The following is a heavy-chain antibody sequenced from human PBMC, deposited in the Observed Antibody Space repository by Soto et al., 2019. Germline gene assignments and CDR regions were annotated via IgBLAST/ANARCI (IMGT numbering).Heavy chain of an antibody. Sequence: PSETLSLTCTVSGGSIRSYYWSWIRQPPGKGLEWIGYIYYSGSTNYNPSLKSRVTISVDTSKNQFSLKLSSVTAADTAVYYCAREPYGDYVGYFDPWGQGTLVTVS. D-gene: IGHD4-17*01. V-gene: IGHV4-59*01. CDR3: AREPYGDYVGYFDP. CDR1: GGSIRSYY. CDR2: IYYSGST. J-gene: IGHJ5*02.